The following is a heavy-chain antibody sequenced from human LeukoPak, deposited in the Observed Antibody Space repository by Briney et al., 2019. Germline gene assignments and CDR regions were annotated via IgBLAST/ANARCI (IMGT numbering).Heavy chain of an antibody. CDR3: ARGTGTDY. Sequence: PGGSLRLSCAASGFTFSSYSMNWVRQAPGKGLEWVSSISSSSSYIYHADSVKGRFTISRDNAKNSLYLQMNSLRAEDTAVYYCARGTGTDYWGQGTLVTVSS. D-gene: IGHD1-1*01. J-gene: IGHJ4*02. CDR1: GFTFSSYS. V-gene: IGHV3-21*01. CDR2: ISSSSSYI.